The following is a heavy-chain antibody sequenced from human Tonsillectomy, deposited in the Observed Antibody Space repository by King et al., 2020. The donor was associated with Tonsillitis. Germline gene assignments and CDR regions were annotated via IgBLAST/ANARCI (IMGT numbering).Heavy chain of an antibody. CDR3: ARQIVGETTWFAP. CDR2: VSYSGST. Sequence: QLQESGPGLVEPSETMSLTCTVSGDSIRRGSFFWGWIRQPPGKGLEWIGSVSYSGSTAYSPSLKIRVTGSVDTSKTKFSLKLTSVTAADTAVYYCARQIVGETTWFAPWGQGTLVTVSS. J-gene: IGHJ5*02. D-gene: IGHD2-21*01. V-gene: IGHV4-39*01. CDR1: GDSIRRGSFF.